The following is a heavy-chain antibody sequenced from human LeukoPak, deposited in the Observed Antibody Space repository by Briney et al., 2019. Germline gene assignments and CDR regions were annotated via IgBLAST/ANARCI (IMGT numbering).Heavy chain of an antibody. J-gene: IGHJ4*02. Sequence: PGGSLRLSCTGSGFPFNMFGIHWVRQAPGQGLDWVSGLSRGGGSTNYADSVKGRFTISRDYSKNMVFLQMNSLRPEDTAVYYCAKEQRIRHCSEGVCMEGYYFDCWGQGSLVTVSS. CDR3: AKEQRIRHCSEGVCMEGYYFDC. CDR1: GFPFNMFG. D-gene: IGHD2-8*01. V-gene: IGHV3-23*01. CDR2: LSRGGGST.